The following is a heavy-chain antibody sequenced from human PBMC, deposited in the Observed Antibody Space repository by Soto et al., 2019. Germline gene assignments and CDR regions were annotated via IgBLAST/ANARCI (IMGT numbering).Heavy chain of an antibody. Sequence: ASVKVSCKASGYTFTSYGISWVRQAPGQGLEWMGWISAYNGNTNYAQKLQGRVTMTTDTSTSTAYMELRSLRSDDTAVYYCARDYSGSYSHDFDYWGQGTLVTVSS. CDR2: ISAYNGNT. CDR3: ARDYSGSYSHDFDY. CDR1: GYTFTSYG. D-gene: IGHD1-26*01. V-gene: IGHV1-18*04. J-gene: IGHJ4*02.